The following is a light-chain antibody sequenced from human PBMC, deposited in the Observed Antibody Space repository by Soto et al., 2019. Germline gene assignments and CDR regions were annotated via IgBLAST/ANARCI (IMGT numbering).Light chain of an antibody. CDR2: LNSDGSH. J-gene: IGLJ2*01. CDR1: SGHSSYA. Sequence: QSVLTQSPSASASLGASVKLTCTLSSGHSSYAIAWHQQQPEKGPRYLMKLNSDGSHSKGDGIPDRFSGSSSGAERYLTISRLQSEDEADYYCQTWGTDILHVVSGGGTKLTVL. V-gene: IGLV4-69*01. CDR3: QTWGTDILHVV.